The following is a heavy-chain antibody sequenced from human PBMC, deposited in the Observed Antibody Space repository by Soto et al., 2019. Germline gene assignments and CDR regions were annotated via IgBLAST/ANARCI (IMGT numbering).Heavy chain of an antibody. Sequence: SETLSLTCAIYGGSFSGFYWSWIRQPPGKGLEWIGEINDSGTTNYNPSLKSQVTISADTSKTHFSLRLTSVTAADTAVYYCARRPRVWLGELGYDYYYGMDVWGQGTTVTVSS. J-gene: IGHJ6*02. CDR3: ARRPRVWLGELGYDYYYGMDV. CDR2: INDSGTT. D-gene: IGHD3-10*01. V-gene: IGHV4-34*01. CDR1: GGSFSGFY.